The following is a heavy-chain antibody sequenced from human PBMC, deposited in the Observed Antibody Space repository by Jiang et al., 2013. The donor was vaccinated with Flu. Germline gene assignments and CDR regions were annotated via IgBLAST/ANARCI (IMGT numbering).Heavy chain of an antibody. J-gene: IGHJ6*03. CDR1: GGTFTSYA. D-gene: IGHD5-18*01. Sequence: GAEVKKPGSSVRVSCKASGGTFTSYAISWVRQAPGQGLEWMGGIIPIFGTSDFAQKFQGRLTITADEHDSTSTAYMELSNLSSEDTAVYYCARGVGGYSYGYVLYYYMDVWGKGTTGHRLL. CDR2: IIPIFGTS. V-gene: IGHV1-69*01. CDR3: ARGVGGYSYGYVLYYYMDV.